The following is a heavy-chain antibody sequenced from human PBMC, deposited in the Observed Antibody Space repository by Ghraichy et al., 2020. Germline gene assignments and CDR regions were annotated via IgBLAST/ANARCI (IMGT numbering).Heavy chain of an antibody. CDR2: IDWDDDK. CDR1: GFSLSTSGMR. V-gene: IGHV2-70*04. J-gene: IGHJ4*02. CDR3: ASIQQWELLPNY. Sequence: SGPTLVKPTQTLTLTCTFSGFSLSTSGMRVSWIRQPPGKALEWLARIDWDDDKFYSTSLKTRLTISKDTSKNQVVLTMTNMDPVDTATYYCASIQQWELLPNYWGQGTLVTVSS. D-gene: IGHD1-26*01.